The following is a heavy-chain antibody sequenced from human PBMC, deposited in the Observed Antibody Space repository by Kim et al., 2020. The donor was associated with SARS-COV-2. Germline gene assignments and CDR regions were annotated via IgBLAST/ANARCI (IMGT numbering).Heavy chain of an antibody. V-gene: IGHV4-34*01. J-gene: IGHJ4*02. CDR1: GGSFSGYY. CDR2: INHSGST. D-gene: IGHD5-12*01. CDR3: AREGVNSGYDQAGLY. Sequence: SETLSLTCAVYGGSFSGYYWSWIRQPPGKGLEWIGEINHSGSTNYNPSLKSRVTISVDTSKNQFSLKLSSVTAADTAVYYCAREGVNSGYDQAGLYWGQG.